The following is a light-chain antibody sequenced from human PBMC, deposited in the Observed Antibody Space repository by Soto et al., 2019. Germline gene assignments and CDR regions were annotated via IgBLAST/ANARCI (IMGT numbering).Light chain of an antibody. CDR3: QQYTGPPTT. CDR1: QSISSN. J-gene: IGKJ5*01. Sequence: IGMTQSPATLSLSLGERATLTCRASQSISSNLAWYQQKPGQAPRVLIYGASTRAAGIPDRFSGSGSGTDFTLTITRLEPEDSAVYFCQQYTGPPTTFGQGTRLEIK. CDR2: GAS. V-gene: IGKV3D-15*01.